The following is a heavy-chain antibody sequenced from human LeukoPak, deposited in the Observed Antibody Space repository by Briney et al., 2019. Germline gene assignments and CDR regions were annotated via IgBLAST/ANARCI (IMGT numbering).Heavy chain of an antibody. V-gene: IGHV1-69*13. CDR3: ARSLRDYYDSSGYFPDAFDI. CDR2: IIPIFGTA. Sequence: SVKVSCKASGGTFSSYAISWVRQAPGQGLEWMGGIIPIFGTANYAQKFQGRVTITADESTSTAYMELTSLRSEDTAVYYCARSLRDYYDSSGYFPDAFDIWGQGTMVTVSS. J-gene: IGHJ3*02. D-gene: IGHD3-22*01. CDR1: GGTFSSYA.